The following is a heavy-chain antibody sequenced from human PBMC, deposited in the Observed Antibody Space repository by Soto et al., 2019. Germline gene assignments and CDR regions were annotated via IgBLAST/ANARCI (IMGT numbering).Heavy chain of an antibody. J-gene: IGHJ4*02. Sequence: SETLSLTCTVSGGSISNYYWSWIRQPPGKGLEWIGYIYYSGNTNYNPSLKSRVTMSLDTSKNQFSLKLNSVTAADTAVYYCARDLNNFGFFDYWGQGTLVTVSS. CDR3: ARDLNNFGFFDY. CDR1: GGSISNYY. CDR2: IYYSGNT. V-gene: IGHV4-59*01. D-gene: IGHD3-10*01.